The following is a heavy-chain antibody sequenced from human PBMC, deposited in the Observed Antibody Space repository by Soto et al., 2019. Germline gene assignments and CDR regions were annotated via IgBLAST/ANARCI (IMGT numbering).Heavy chain of an antibody. J-gene: IGHJ4*02. D-gene: IGHD6-19*01. Sequence: EVQLLESGGGLVQPGGSLRLSCVGSGFFFSSYTMTWVRQAPGKGLEWVSSFSATSENTYYADSVRGRFTISRDNYNNTLFLQMNRLAGEEAEMYYCARARDQQWVRHTFDYWGQGILVIVSS. CDR3: ARARDQQWVRHTFDY. CDR1: GFFFSSYT. V-gene: IGHV3-23*01. CDR2: FSATSENT.